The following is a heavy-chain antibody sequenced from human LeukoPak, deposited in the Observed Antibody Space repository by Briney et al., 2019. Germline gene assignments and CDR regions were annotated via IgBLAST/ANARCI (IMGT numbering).Heavy chain of an antibody. Sequence: SETLSLTCTVSGGSISSGSHYWSWIRQPAGKGLEWIGRIYSSGNTNYNPSLKSRVTISLDTSKNQFSLNLSSVTAADTDVYYCAGEVGGSWFDPWGLGTLVTVSS. V-gene: IGHV4-61*02. D-gene: IGHD1-26*01. CDR3: AGEVGGSWFDP. CDR2: IYSSGNT. J-gene: IGHJ5*02. CDR1: GGSISSGSHY.